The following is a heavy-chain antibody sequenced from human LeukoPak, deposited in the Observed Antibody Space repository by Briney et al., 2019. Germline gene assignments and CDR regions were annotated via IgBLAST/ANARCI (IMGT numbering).Heavy chain of an antibody. CDR1: GYTFTSYG. Sequence: ASVTVSCKASGYTFTSYGISWVRQAPGQGLEWMGWISAYNGNTNYAQKLQGRVTMTTDTSTSTAYMELRSLRSDDTAVYYCARYSAAQYYYDSSGYYSPVDAFDIWGQGTMVTVSS. CDR3: ARYSAAQYYYDSSGYYSPVDAFDI. CDR2: ISAYNGNT. V-gene: IGHV1-18*01. D-gene: IGHD3-22*01. J-gene: IGHJ3*02.